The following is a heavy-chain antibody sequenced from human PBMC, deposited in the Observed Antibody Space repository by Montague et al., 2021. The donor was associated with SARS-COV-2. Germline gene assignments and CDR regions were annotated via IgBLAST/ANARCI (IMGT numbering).Heavy chain of an antibody. CDR3: TRAAWGVQDY. CDR2: TYYRSKWSN. J-gene: IGHJ4*02. V-gene: IGHV6-1*01. Sequence: CAISGDSVSSNSVSWNWIRQSPSRGLEWLGRTYYRSKWSNEYALSVKSRITITPDTSKNQLSLQLTSVTPEDTAVYYCTRAAWGVQDYWGQGSLVTVPS. D-gene: IGHD3-10*01. CDR1: GDSVSSNSVS.